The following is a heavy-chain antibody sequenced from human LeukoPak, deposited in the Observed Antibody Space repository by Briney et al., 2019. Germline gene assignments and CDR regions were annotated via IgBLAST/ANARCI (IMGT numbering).Heavy chain of an antibody. CDR2: IRYDGSNK. CDR1: GFTFSSYG. Sequence: PGGSLRLSCAASGFTFSSYGMHWVRQAPGKGLEWVAFIRYDGSNKYYADSVKGRFTISRDNSKNTLYLQMNSLRAEDTAVYYCAKVGVGATYAFDIWGQGTMVTVSS. V-gene: IGHV3-30*02. D-gene: IGHD1-26*01. J-gene: IGHJ3*02. CDR3: AKVGVGATYAFDI.